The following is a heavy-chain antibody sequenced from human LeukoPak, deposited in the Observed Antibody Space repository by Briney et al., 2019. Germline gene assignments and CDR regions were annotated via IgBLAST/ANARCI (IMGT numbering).Heavy chain of an antibody. J-gene: IGHJ6*02. V-gene: IGHV3-74*01. CDR3: ARVTYYGSGSYRNYYYGMDV. CDR1: GFTFSSYW. CDR2: INSDGSST. D-gene: IGHD3-10*01. Sequence: PGGSLRLSCAASGFTFSSYWMHWVRQAPGKGLVWVPRINSDGSSTSYADSVKGRFTISRDNAKNTLYLQMNSLRAEDTAVYYCARVTYYGSGSYRNYYYGMDVWGQGTTVTVSS.